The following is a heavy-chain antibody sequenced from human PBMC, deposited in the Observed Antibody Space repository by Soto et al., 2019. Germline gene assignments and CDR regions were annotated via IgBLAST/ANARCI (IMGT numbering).Heavy chain of an antibody. V-gene: IGHV6-1*01. CDR3: ARDLRGGTEYYYYYYGMDV. J-gene: IGHJ6*02. CDR2: TYYRSKWYN. Sequence: PSQTLSLTCAISGDSVSSNSAAWNWIRQSPSRGLEWLGRTYYRSKWYNDYAVSVKSRITINPDTSKNQFSLQLNSVTPEDTAVYYCARDLRGGTEYYYYYYGMDVWGQGTTVTVSS. CDR1: GDSVSSNSAA. D-gene: IGHD1-1*01.